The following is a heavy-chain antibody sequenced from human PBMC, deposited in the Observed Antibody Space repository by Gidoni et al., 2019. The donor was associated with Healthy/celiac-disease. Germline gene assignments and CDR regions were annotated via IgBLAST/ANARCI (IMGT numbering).Heavy chain of an antibody. V-gene: IGHV3-23*01. CDR3: AKIRGYSGYDFDYFDY. J-gene: IGHJ4*02. CDR1: GFTFSSYA. D-gene: IGHD5-12*01. CDR2: ISGSGCST. Sequence: EVQLLESGGGLVQPGGSLRLSCAASGFTFSSYAMRWVRQAPGKGLELVSAISGSGCSTYYADSVKGRFTISRDNSKNTLYLQMNSLRAEDTAVYYCAKIRGYSGYDFDYFDYWGQGTLVTVSS.